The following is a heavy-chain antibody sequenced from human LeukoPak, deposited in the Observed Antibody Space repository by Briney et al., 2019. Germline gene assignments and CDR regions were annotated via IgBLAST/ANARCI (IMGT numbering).Heavy chain of an antibody. CDR2: INPNSGGT. CDR3: ARVRCSGGSCYLTLGY. V-gene: IGHV1-2*02. Sequence: ASVKVSCKASGYTFTGYYMHWVRQAPGQGLGWMGWINPNSGGTNYAQKFQGRVTMTRDTSISTAYMELSRLRSDDTAVYYCARVRCSGGSCYLTLGYWGQGTLVTVSS. D-gene: IGHD2-15*01. J-gene: IGHJ4*02. CDR1: GYTFTGYY.